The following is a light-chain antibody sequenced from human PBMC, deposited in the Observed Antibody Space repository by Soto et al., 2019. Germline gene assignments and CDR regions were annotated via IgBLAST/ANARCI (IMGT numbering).Light chain of an antibody. CDR3: SSFAANDNVV. J-gene: IGLJ3*02. CDR1: SSNIGAGYH. CDR2: GDS. Sequence: QSVLTQPPSVSGAPGQRVTISCTGSSSNIGAGYHVHWYLQLPGAAPKLLIFGDSNRPSWVPDRFSGSKSGNTASLTVSALQAGDEADYYCSSFAANDNVVFGGGTKLTVL. V-gene: IGLV1-40*01.